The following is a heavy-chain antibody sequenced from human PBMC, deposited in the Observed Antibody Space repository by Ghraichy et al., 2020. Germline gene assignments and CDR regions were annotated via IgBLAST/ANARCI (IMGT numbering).Heavy chain of an antibody. Sequence: RSLRLSCAVSGLTFSNYWMHWVRQAPGKGLVWVSRIKSDGSSTRYADSVKGRFTISRDNAQNTLFLQMNSLRADDTAVYYCARDLGVSSTWFDLWGQGTFVTVSS. CDR2: IKSDGSST. V-gene: IGHV3-74*01. CDR1: GLTFSNYW. D-gene: IGHD3-10*01. CDR3: ARDLGVSSTWFDL. J-gene: IGHJ5*01.